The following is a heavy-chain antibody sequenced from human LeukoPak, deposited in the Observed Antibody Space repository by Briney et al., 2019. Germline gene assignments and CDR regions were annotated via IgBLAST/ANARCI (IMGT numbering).Heavy chain of an antibody. CDR3: ARIPPSSGYYYFDY. V-gene: IGHV4-34*01. D-gene: IGHD3-22*01. J-gene: IGHJ4*02. Sequence: PSETLSLTCAVYGGSFSGYYWSWIRQPPGKGLEWIGEINHSGSTNYNPSLKSRVTISVDTSKNQFSLKLSSVTAADAAVYYCARIPPSSGYYYFDYWGQGILVTVSS. CDR2: INHSGST. CDR1: GGSFSGYY.